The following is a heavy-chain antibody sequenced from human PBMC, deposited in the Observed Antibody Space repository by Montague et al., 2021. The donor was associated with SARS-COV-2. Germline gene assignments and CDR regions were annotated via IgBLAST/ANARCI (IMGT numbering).Heavy chain of an antibody. CDR1: GFIFSRHP. Sequence: SLRLSCEVSGFIFSRHPMHLFRQAPGKGLEWVAVISSDGSNKYYSDSVKGRFTISGDNSENTLYLQTNSLRGEDTAVYYCARDAHSSSWPIDYWGQGTLVTVSS. D-gene: IGHD6-13*01. CDR3: ARDAHSSSWPIDY. CDR2: ISSDGSNK. J-gene: IGHJ4*02. V-gene: IGHV3-30-3*01.